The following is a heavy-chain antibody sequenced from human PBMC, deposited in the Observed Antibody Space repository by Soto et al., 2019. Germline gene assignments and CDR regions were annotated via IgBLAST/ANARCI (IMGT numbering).Heavy chain of an antibody. Sequence: QITLKESGPTLVKPTQTLTLTCTFSGFSLSTSGVGVGWIRQPPGKALEWLALIYWNDDKRYSPSLKSRLTITKDTSKNQVVLTMTNMDPVDTATYYCARTTHWPDYYYYGMDVWGQGTTVTVSS. CDR2: IYWNDDK. CDR3: ARTTHWPDYYYYGMDV. D-gene: IGHD1-1*01. V-gene: IGHV2-5*01. J-gene: IGHJ6*02. CDR1: GFSLSTSGVG.